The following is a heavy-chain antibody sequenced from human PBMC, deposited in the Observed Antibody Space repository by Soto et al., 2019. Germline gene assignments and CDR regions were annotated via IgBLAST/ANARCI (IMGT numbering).Heavy chain of an antibody. D-gene: IGHD3-22*01. V-gene: IGHV4-39*01. Sequence: QLQLQESGPGLVKPSETLSLTCTVSGGSISSSSYYWGWIRQPPGKGLEWIGSIYYSGSTYYNPSLERRVTISVDTSKNQFSLKLSSVTAADTAVYYCARHPPGYYDSSGYHFDYWGQGTLVTVSS. J-gene: IGHJ4*02. CDR1: GGSISSSSYY. CDR3: ARHPPGYYDSSGYHFDY. CDR2: IYYSGST.